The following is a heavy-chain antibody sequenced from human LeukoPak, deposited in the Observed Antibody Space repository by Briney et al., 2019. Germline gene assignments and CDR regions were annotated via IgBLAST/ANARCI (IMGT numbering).Heavy chain of an antibody. CDR2: FDPEDGET. D-gene: IGHD4-17*01. Sequence: GASVKVSCKVSGYTLTELSMHWVRQAPGKGREWMGGFDPEDGETIYAQEFQGRVTMTEDTSTDTAYMELSSLRSEDTAVYYCATRRMTTVTTGLYFDYWGQGTLVTVSS. V-gene: IGHV1-24*01. CDR3: ATRRMTTVTTGLYFDY. CDR1: GYTLTELS. J-gene: IGHJ4*02.